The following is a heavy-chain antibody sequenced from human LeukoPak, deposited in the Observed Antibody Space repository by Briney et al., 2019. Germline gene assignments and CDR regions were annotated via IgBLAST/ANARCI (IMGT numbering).Heavy chain of an antibody. CDR2: ISSRSSYK. D-gene: IGHD4-23*01. CDR1: GFTFSTYT. CDR3: SREDELLGASDY. V-gene: IGHV3-21*01. J-gene: IGHJ4*02. Sequence: GGSLRLSCAASGFTFSTYTMNWVRQAPGKGLEWVSSISSRSSYKYYADSVKGRFTISRDNAKNSLYLQMNSLRAEDTAVYYCSREDELLGASDYWGQGTLVTVSS.